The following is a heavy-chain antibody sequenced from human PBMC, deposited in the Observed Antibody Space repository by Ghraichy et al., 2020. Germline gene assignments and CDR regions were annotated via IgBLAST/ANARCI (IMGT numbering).Heavy chain of an antibody. J-gene: IGHJ4*02. CDR1: GGSISSGSYY. CDR3: ARVGNLEEFDY. Sequence: SETLSLTYTVSGGSISSGSYYWSWIRQPAGKGLEWIGRIYTSGSTNYNPSLKSRVTISVDTSKNQFSLKLSSVTAADTAVYYCARVGNLEEFDYWGQGTLVTVSS. V-gene: IGHV4-61*02. D-gene: IGHD3-3*01. CDR2: IYTSGST.